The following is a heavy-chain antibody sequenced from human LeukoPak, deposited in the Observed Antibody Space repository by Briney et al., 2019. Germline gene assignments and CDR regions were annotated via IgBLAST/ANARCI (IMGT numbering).Heavy chain of an antibody. CDR1: GRSISSSSYY. CDR3: ARQDYGDEFFDY. V-gene: IGHV4-39*01. CDR2: IYYSGST. Sequence: SDTLSLTCTVSGRSISSSSYYWGWIRQPPGKGLEWIGSIYYSGSTYDNPTLKSRVTISVDTSKNKFSLKLSSVTAADTAVYYCARQDYGDEFFDYWGQGTLVTVSS. J-gene: IGHJ4*02. D-gene: IGHD4-17*01.